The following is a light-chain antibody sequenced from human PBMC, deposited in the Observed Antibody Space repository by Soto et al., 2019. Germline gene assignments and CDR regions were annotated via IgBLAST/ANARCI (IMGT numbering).Light chain of an antibody. CDR3: QQSYSTPPT. Sequence: DIQMTQSPSSLSASVGDRFTITCRASQSISTYLNWYQQTPGKAPKLLTYAASSLQSGVPSRFSGSGSGTDFTLTISSLHPEDSATYYCQQSYSTPPTFGQGTKVDIK. CDR1: QSISTY. CDR2: AAS. V-gene: IGKV1-39*01. J-gene: IGKJ1*01.